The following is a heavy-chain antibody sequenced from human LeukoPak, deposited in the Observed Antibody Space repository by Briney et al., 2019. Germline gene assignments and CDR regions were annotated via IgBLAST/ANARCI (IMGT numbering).Heavy chain of an antibody. J-gene: IGHJ4*02. V-gene: IGHV3-11*01. D-gene: IGHD3-10*01. Sequence: GGSLGLSCAASGFTFSDYYMSWIGQAPGKGLEWVSYISSSGSTLYYADSVKGRFTISRDNAKNSLYLQMNSLRAEDTAVYYCARTYGSGSYSANDYWGQGTLVTVSS. CDR2: ISSSGSTL. CDR3: ARTYGSGSYSANDY. CDR1: GFTFSDYY.